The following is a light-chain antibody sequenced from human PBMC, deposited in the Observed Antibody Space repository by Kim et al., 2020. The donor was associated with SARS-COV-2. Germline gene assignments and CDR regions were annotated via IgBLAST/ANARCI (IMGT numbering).Light chain of an antibody. CDR1: QSVSSSY. V-gene: IGKV3-20*01. CDR2: VAS. CDR3: HQYGS. Sequence: TLSLSPGERASRSCQARQSVSSSYLAWYPQKPRQAPRLVIYVASGRATDIPDRCSGSGSVTDFTLTISSLEPEDFAVYYCHQYGSFGQGTRLDIK. J-gene: IGKJ5*01.